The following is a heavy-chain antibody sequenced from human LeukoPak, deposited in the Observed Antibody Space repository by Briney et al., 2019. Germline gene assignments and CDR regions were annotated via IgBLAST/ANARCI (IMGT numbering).Heavy chain of an antibody. V-gene: IGHV4-4*07. Sequence: SETLSLTCTVSGGSISAYYWSWIRQPAGKGLEWVGRIYTSGSTSYNPSLKSRVTMSMDTSKTQFSLKLSSVTAADTAVYYCARVSEYYDSSGYYGWFDPWGQGTLVTVSS. CDR2: IYTSGST. J-gene: IGHJ5*02. D-gene: IGHD3-22*01. CDR3: ARVSEYYDSSGYYGWFDP. CDR1: GGSISAYY.